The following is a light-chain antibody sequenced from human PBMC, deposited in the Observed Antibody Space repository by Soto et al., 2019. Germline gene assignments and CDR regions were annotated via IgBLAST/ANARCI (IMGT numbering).Light chain of an antibody. CDR3: QPHNDWRWT. CDR1: QSVSNK. V-gene: IGKV3-15*01. CDR2: GAS. J-gene: IGKJ1*01. Sequence: EIVMTQSPATLSVSPGERATLSCRASQSVSNKLAWYQQKPGQAPRLLIYGASTRATDIPARFSGSGSGTEFTLTISSLQSEDFAVCYCQPHNDWRWTFGQGTKV.